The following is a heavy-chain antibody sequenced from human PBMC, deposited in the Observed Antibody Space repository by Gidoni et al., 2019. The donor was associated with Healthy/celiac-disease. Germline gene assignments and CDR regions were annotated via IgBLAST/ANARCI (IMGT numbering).Heavy chain of an antibody. V-gene: IGHV3-49*03. CDR2: IRSKAYGGTT. CDR1: GFTFGDYA. Sequence: EVQLVESGGGLVQPGRSLRLSCTASGFTFGDYAMSWFRQAPGKGLEWVGFIRSKAYGGTTEYAASVKGRFTISRDDSKSIAYLQMNSLKTEDTAVYYCTRDVHDFWSGYYKPTTDYWGQGTLVTVSS. J-gene: IGHJ4*02. CDR3: TRDVHDFWSGYYKPTTDY. D-gene: IGHD3-3*01.